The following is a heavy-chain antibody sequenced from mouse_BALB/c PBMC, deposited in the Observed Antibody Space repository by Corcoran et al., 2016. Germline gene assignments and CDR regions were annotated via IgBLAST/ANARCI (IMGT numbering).Heavy chain of an antibody. J-gene: IGHJ1*01. Sequence: EFQLQQSGAELVKPGPSVKLSCTASGFNIKDTYMQWVKQRPEQGLEWIGRIDPANGNTKYDPKFQGKATITEDTSSNTAYLQLSSLTSEDTAVYYCARWDWYFDVWGAGTTVTVSS. CDR3: ARWDWYFDV. V-gene: IGHV14-3*02. CDR2: IDPANGNT. CDR1: GFNIKDTY.